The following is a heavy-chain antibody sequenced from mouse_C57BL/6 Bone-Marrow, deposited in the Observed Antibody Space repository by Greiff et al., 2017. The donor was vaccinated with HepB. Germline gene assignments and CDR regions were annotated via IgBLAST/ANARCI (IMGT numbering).Heavy chain of an antibody. CDR3: ARYAPRGRNYFDY. Sequence: VQLQQPGAEPVKPGASVKLSCKASGYTFTSYWMHWVKQRPGQGLEWIGMIHPNSGSTNYNEKFKSKATLTVDKSSSTAYMQLSSLTSEDSAVYYCARYAPRGRNYFDYWGQGTTLTVSS. J-gene: IGHJ2*01. D-gene: IGHD2-14*01. V-gene: IGHV1-64*01. CDR1: GYTFTSYW. CDR2: IHPNSGST.